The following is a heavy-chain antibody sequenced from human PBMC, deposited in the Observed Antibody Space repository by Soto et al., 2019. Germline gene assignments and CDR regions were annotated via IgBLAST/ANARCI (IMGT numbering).Heavy chain of an antibody. CDR3: GRPHPPLYITYVFSFAP. D-gene: IGHD3-16*01. V-gene: IGHV4-31*03. J-gene: IGHJ5*02. CDR1: GGSISSDDYY. Sequence: QVQLQESGPGLVKPSQTLSLTCNVSGGSISSDDYYWNWIRQHPGKGLEWIGYIYYSGGTYYNPSLKSRFPFTKAPSKNQFSLNLSSGTAADPPMFYCGRPHPPLYITYVFSFAPWAQETLVPVSS. CDR2: IYYSGGT.